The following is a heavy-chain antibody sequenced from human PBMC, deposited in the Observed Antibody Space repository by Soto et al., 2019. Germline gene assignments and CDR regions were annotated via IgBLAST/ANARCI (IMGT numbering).Heavy chain of an antibody. D-gene: IGHD2-2*01. Sequence: PSETLSLTCAVYGGSFSGYYWSWIRQPPGKGLEWIGEINHSGSTNYNPSLKSRVTIPVDTSKNQFSLKLSSVTAADTAVYYCRLVVPAAAYYFDYWGQGTLVTVS. V-gene: IGHV4-34*01. CDR2: INHSGST. CDR1: GGSFSGYY. CDR3: RLVVPAAAYYFDY. J-gene: IGHJ4*02.